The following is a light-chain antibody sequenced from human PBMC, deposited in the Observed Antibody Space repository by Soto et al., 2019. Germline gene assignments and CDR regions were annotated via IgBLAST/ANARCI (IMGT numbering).Light chain of an antibody. CDR1: QSISSY. V-gene: IGKV1-39*01. CDR3: QQSYSTPWT. J-gene: IGKJ1*01. CDR2: GAS. Sequence: DIQMTQSPSSLSESVGDRVTITCRASQSISSYLNWYQQKPGKAPKLLIYGASSLQSGVPSRFSGSGSGTDFTLTISSLQPEDFATYYCQQSYSTPWTFVQGTKVEIK.